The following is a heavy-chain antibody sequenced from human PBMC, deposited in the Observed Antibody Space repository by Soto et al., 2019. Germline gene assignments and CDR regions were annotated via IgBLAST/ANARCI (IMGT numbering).Heavy chain of an antibody. CDR3: ARSAGSGSDYFDY. V-gene: IGHV4-39*01. CDR2: IYYSGST. J-gene: IGHJ4*02. Sequence: QLQLQESGPGLVKPSETLSLTCTVSGGSISSSSYYWGWIRQPPGKGLEWIGSIYYSGSTYYNPSLKSRVTRSVDTAKNQFSLKLSSVTAADTAGYYCARSAGSGSDYFDYWGQGTLVTVSS. CDR1: GGSISSSSYY. D-gene: IGHD3-10*01.